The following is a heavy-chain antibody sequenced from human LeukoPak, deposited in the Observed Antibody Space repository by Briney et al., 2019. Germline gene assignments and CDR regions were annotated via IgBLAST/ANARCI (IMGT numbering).Heavy chain of an antibody. CDR3: ARRTSSWNDWYFDL. V-gene: IGHV4-59*01. CDR1: GGSISSYY. J-gene: IGHJ2*01. Sequence: SETLSLTCTVSGGSISSYYWSWIRQPPGKGLEWIGYIYYSGSTNYNPSLKSRVTISVDTSKNQFSLKLSSVTAADTAVYYCARRTSSWNDWYFDLWGRGTLVTVSS. D-gene: IGHD6-13*01. CDR2: IYYSGST.